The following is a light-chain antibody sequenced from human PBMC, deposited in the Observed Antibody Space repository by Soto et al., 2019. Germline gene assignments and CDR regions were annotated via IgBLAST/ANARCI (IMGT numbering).Light chain of an antibody. CDR2: SNA. J-gene: IGLJ3*02. CDR3: AAWDDSLSGWV. Sequence: QSVLTQPPSASGTPGQRVIISCCGSSSNIGTNFVYWSQQLPGTAPKLLIFSNAQRPSGVPGRFSGSRSGTSASLAISGLRSEDEADYYCAAWDDSLSGWVFGGGAKLTVL. CDR1: SSNIGTNF. V-gene: IGLV1-47*02.